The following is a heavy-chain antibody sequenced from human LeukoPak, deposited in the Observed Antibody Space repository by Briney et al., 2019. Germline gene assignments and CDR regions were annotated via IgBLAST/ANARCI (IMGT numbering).Heavy chain of an antibody. CDR3: ASIAVAGRGVYFDY. V-gene: IGHV1-2*02. J-gene: IGHJ4*02. D-gene: IGHD6-19*01. CDR2: INPNSGGT. CDR1: GYTFTGYY. Sequence: GPVKVSCKASGYTFTGYYMHWVRQAPRQGLEWMGWINPNSGGTNYAQKFQGRVTMTRDTSISTAYMELSRLRSDDTAVYYCASIAVAGRGVYFDYWGQGTLVTVSS.